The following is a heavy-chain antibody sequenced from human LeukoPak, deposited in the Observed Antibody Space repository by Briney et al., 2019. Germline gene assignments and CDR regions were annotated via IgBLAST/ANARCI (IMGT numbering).Heavy chain of an antibody. D-gene: IGHD4-17*01. Sequence: PGGSLSLSCAASGFTFSSYAMSWVRQAPGKGLEWVSAISGSGGSTYYADSVKGRFTISRDNSKNTLYLQMNSLRAEDTAVYYCAKLRDGDPVGYFDYWGQGTLVTVSS. CDR2: ISGSGGST. CDR3: AKLRDGDPVGYFDY. V-gene: IGHV3-23*01. J-gene: IGHJ4*02. CDR1: GFTFSSYA.